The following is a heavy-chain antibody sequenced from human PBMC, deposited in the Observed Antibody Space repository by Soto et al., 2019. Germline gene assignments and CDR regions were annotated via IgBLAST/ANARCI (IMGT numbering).Heavy chain of an antibody. CDR1: GGKFTANS. V-gene: IGHV1-69*08. CDR2: IIPMLDEA. CDR3: ARERLAPLFY. D-gene: IGHD2-15*01. Sequence: QVQLVQSGAEVRQPGSSVKVSCTASGGKFTANSFSWVRQAPGQGLEWMGRIIPMLDEAHYTQKFQGRVTITADRSTDTVYMELSRLTPGDTGIYYCARERLAPLFYWGQGTLVTVSS. J-gene: IGHJ4*02.